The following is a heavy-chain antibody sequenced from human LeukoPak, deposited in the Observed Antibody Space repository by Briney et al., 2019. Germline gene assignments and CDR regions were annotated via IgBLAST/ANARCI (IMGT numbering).Heavy chain of an antibody. V-gene: IGHV4-4*07. D-gene: IGHD3-22*01. J-gene: IGHJ6*03. CDR3: ARASEDYDSSGWTGYYYMDV. CDR2: IYTSGST. CDR1: GDPNSSYY. Sequence: ADTLSLTCTVSGDPNSSYYWSWIRQPAGKGLEWIGRIYTSGSTNYNHSLKSRVTMSVDTSKNQFSLELSSVTAADTAVYYCARASEDYDSSGWTGYYYMDVWGKGTTVTVSS.